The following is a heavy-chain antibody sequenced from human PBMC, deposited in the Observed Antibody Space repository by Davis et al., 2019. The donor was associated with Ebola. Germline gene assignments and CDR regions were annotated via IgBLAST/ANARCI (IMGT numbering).Heavy chain of an antibody. CDR2: INHSGST. CDR1: GGSFSGYY. J-gene: IGHJ4*02. D-gene: IGHD4-11*01. Sequence: MPSETLSLTCAAYGGSFSGYYWSWIRQPPGKGLEWIGEINHSGSTNYNPSLKSRVTISVDTSKNQFSLKLSSVTAADTAVYYCARYRYSNYVDYWGQGTLVTVSS. CDR3: ARYRYSNYVDY. V-gene: IGHV4-34*01.